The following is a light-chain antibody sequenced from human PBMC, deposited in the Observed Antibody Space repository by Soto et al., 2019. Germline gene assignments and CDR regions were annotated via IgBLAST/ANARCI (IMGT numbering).Light chain of an antibody. V-gene: IGKV3-20*01. CDR2: GAS. CDR1: QIVSSSY. CDR3: QQYNNWLPIT. Sequence: EILLTQSPGTLSLSPGERATLSCRASQIVSSSYLAWYQQKPGQAPRLLIYGASSGATGIPDRFSGSGSGTDFTLTIGSLEPEDFAVYYCQQYNNWLPITFGQGTRREIK. J-gene: IGKJ5*01.